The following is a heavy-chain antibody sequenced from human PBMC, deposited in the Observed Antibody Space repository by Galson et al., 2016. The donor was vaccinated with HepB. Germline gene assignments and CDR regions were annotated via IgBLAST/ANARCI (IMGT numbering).Heavy chain of an antibody. CDR3: ARPGGTYSN. J-gene: IGHJ4*02. V-gene: IGHV5-51*01. CDR1: GYTFTSYW. D-gene: IGHD1-26*01. Sequence: QSGAEVKKPGESLKMSCEASGYTFTSYWIGWVRQMPAKGLEWVAIIYPGDSVTRYGPSFQGRVTLSADKSIRTAYLQWTSLETSDTAIYYAARPGGTYSNWGQGTLLTVSS. CDR2: IYPGDSVT.